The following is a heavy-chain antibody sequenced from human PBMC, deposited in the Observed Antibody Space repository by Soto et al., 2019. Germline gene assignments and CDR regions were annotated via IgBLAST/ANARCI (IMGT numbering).Heavy chain of an antibody. J-gene: IGHJ4*02. CDR1: GFTFSSYG. Sequence: GGSLRLSCAASGFTFSSYGMHWVRQAPGKGLEWVAVIWYDGSNKYYADSVKGRFTISRDNSKNTLYLQMNSLRAEDTAVYYCARQQLVRGDFDYWGQGTLVTVS. D-gene: IGHD6-13*01. V-gene: IGHV3-33*01. CDR2: IWYDGSNK. CDR3: ARQQLVRGDFDY.